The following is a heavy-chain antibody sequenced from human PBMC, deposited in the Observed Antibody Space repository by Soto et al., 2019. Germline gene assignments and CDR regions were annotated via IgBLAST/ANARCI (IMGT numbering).Heavy chain of an antibody. Sequence: QVQLQQWGAGLLKPSETLSLTCGVYGGSFSGYFWSWIRQPPGKGLELIGVVNHSGSTNYNPSLTNRVTSSVDTSIIEFSLLLNSVPAADTAVYYCARVPMRGVADKMQVTFDIWGQGTMVTVSS. CDR3: ARVPMRGVADKMQVTFDI. D-gene: IGHD2-15*01. CDR2: VNHSGST. J-gene: IGHJ3*02. V-gene: IGHV4-34*02. CDR1: GGSFSGYF.